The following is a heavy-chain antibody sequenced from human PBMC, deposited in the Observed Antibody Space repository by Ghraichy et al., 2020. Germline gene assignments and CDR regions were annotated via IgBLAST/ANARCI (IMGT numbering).Heavy chain of an antibody. CDR2: ISWNSGSI. CDR1: GFTFDDYA. CDR3: AKDNAGYDSSEFHFDI. J-gene: IGHJ3*02. D-gene: IGHD3-22*01. Sequence: SCAASGFTFDDYAMHWVRQAPGKGLEWVSGISWNSGSIGYADSVKGRFTISRDNAKNSLYLQMNSLRAEDTALYYCAKDNAGYDSSEFHFDIWGQGTMVTVSS. V-gene: IGHV3-9*01.